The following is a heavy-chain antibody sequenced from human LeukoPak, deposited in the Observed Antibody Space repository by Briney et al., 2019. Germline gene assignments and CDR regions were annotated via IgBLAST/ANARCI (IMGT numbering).Heavy chain of an antibody. J-gene: IGHJ5*02. D-gene: IGHD2-15*01. Sequence: GGSLRLSCAASGFTFGSYWMSWVRQAPGKGLEWVANINQDGSEKYYVDSVKGRFTISRDNAKNSLYLQMNSLRAEDTAVYYCAREGCSGGSCYHNWFDPWGQGTLVTVSS. CDR1: GFTFGSYW. V-gene: IGHV3-7*01. CDR3: AREGCSGGSCYHNWFDP. CDR2: INQDGSEK.